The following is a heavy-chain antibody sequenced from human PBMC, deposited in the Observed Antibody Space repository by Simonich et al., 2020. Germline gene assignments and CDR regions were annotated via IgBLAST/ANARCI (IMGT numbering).Heavy chain of an antibody. CDR3: AREQARGGAFDI. V-gene: IGHV3-21*05. D-gene: IGHD3-16*01. J-gene: IGHJ3*02. Sequence: EVQLVESGGGLVKPGGSLRLSCAASGFTFSSYSMNWVRQAPGKGLEGGSCIRSRSKYKYYANSVKGPFTISRDNAKNTLYLQMNSLRAGGTAVDYCAREQARGGAFDIWGQGTMVTVSS. CDR1: GFTFSSYS. CDR2: IRSRSKYK.